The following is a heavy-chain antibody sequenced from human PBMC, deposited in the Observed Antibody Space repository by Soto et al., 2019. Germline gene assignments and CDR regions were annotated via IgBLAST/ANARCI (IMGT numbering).Heavy chain of an antibody. J-gene: IGHJ4*02. CDR3: ARGVTAGVDY. V-gene: IGHV1-8*01. Sequence: QVQLVETGAEVREPGASVKVSCKASGYSFTSLDINWVRQTTGQGLEWMGWMQPSSGRTGYAQKFKGRVTMTRDTSKHTAYMELSSLTSDDRAFYYCARGVTAGVDYWGQGTLVTVSS. CDR1: GYSFTSLD. CDR2: MQPSSGRT. D-gene: IGHD1-26*01.